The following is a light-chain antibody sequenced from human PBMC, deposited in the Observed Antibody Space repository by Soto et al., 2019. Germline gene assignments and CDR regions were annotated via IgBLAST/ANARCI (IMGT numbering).Light chain of an antibody. CDR2: LNSDGSH. J-gene: IGLJ1*01. Sequence: QLVLTKSPSASASLGASVKLTCTLSSGHSSYAIAWHQQQPEKGPRYLLKLNSDGSHSKGDGIPDRFSGSSSGAERYLTISSLQSEDEADYYCQTWGTESYVFGTGTKVTVL. CDR3: QTWGTESYV. CDR1: SGHSSYA. V-gene: IGLV4-69*01.